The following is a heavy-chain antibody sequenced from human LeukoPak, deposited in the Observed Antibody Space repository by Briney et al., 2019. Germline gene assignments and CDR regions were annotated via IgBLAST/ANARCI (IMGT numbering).Heavy chain of an antibody. V-gene: IGHV3-43*02. CDR2: ISGDGDST. Sequence: GGSLRLSCVASGFTLDDYAIHWVRQAPGKGLEWISLISGDGDSTYYADSVKGRFTVSRDNSKNSLYLQMSSLRAEDTALYYCAKGVRSGTYYNCFDPWGQGTLVTISS. D-gene: IGHD1-26*01. CDR1: GFTLDDYA. CDR3: AKGVRSGTYYNCFDP. J-gene: IGHJ5*02.